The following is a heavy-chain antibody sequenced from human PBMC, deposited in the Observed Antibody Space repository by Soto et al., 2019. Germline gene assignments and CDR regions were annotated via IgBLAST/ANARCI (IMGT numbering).Heavy chain of an antibody. D-gene: IGHD4-17*01. Sequence: GGSLRLSCAASGFTFSSYAMSWVRQAPGKGLEWVSAISGSGGSTYYADSVEGRFTISRDSSKNTLYLQMNSLRAEDTAVYYCAKAATTVTSRGWGPYFDYWGQGTLVTVSS. CDR1: GFTFSSYA. CDR3: AKAATTVTSRGWGPYFDY. J-gene: IGHJ4*02. V-gene: IGHV3-23*01. CDR2: ISGSGGST.